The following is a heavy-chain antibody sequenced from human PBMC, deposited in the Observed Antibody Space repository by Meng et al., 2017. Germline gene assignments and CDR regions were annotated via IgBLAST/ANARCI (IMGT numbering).Heavy chain of an antibody. CDR2: INHSGST. V-gene: IGHV4-34*01. J-gene: IGHJ2*01. CDR1: GGSFSGYY. CDR3: ARGRSGTWPWYFDL. D-gene: IGHD1-1*01. Sequence: QVQLQQWGAGLLKPSETLSLTCAVYGGSFSGYYWSWIRQPPGKGLEWIGEINHSGSTNYNPSLKSRVTISVDTSKNQFSLKLGSVTAADTAVYYCARGRSGTWPWYFDLWGRGTLVTVSS.